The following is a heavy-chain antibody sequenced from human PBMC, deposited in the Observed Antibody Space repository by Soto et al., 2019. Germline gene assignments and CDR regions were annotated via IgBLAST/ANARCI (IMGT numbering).Heavy chain of an antibody. CDR2: IYRTGST. D-gene: IGHD1-7*01. CDR1: GGSFTSNNW. CDR3: ASRDPGTSVDY. V-gene: IGHV4-4*02. Sequence: SETLSLTCAVSGGSFTSNNWWTWVRQPPGQGLEWIGEIYRTGSTNYNPPLKSRVTISLDKSENQFSLKVTSLTAADTAVYYCASRDPGTSVDYWGQGTLVTVSS. J-gene: IGHJ4*02.